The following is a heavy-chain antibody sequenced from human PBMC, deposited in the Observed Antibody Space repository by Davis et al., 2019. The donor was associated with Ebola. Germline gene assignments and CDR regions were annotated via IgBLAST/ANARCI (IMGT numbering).Heavy chain of an antibody. Sequence: SVKVSCKASGYTFTSYGITWVRQAPGQGLEWMGRIIPILGIANYAQKFQGRVTITADKSTSTAYMELSSLRSEDTAVYYCARSDYSSGGGMDVWGQGTTVTVSS. CDR2: IIPILGIA. CDR3: ARSDYSSGGGMDV. D-gene: IGHD6-19*01. V-gene: IGHV1-69*04. CDR1: GYTFTSYG. J-gene: IGHJ6*02.